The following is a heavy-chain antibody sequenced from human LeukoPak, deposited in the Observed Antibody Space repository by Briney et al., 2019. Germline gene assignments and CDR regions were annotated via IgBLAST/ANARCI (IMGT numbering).Heavy chain of an antibody. CDR2: ISAYNGNT. D-gene: IGHD2-21*01. Sequence: ASVTVSCTASGYTFTSYGISWVRQAPGQGLEWMGWISAYNGNTNCAQKLQGRVTMTTDTSTSTAYMELRSLRSDDTAVYYCARSSSVTIPGYYFDYWGQGTLVTVSS. CDR1: GYTFTSYG. V-gene: IGHV1-18*01. J-gene: IGHJ4*02. CDR3: ARSSSVTIPGYYFDY.